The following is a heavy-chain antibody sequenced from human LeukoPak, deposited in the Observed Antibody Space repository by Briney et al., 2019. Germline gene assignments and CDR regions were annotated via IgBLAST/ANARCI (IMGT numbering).Heavy chain of an antibody. D-gene: IGHD1-1*01. CDR2: LNWNSGRK. CDR1: GFSFDDYG. CDR3: XXXAATGMSDEYFQH. V-gene: IGHV3-9*01. Sequence: GGSLRLSCAASGFSFDDYGMHWVRQAPGKGLEWVSCLNWNSGRKGYADSVKGRFTISRDNARNSLYLQMNSLRPEDTAFYYCXXXAATGMSDEYFQHWGQGTLVTVSS. J-gene: IGHJ1*01.